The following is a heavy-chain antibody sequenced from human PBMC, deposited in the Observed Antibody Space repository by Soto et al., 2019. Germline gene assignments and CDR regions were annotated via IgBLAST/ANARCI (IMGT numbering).Heavy chain of an antibody. CDR2: IYWDDDK. Sequence: QITLKESGPMLVKPTQTLTLTCTFSGFSFSTSEVGVGWIRQPPGKALEWLALIYWDDDKRYSPSLKSRLTITKDTSKNQVVLAMTNMDPVDTGTYCCAHFRDGSYFDYWGQGTLVTVSS. CDR1: GFSFSTSEVG. CDR3: AHFRDGSYFDY. D-gene: IGHD5-12*01. V-gene: IGHV2-5*02. J-gene: IGHJ4*02.